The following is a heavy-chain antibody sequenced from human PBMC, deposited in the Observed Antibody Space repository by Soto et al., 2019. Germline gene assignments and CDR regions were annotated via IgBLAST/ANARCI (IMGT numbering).Heavy chain of an antibody. CDR3: ARDRGGYGVFDY. D-gene: IGHD5-12*01. Sequence: PSETLSLTCSVSAGSISSDGFYWNWIRQPPGKGLEWIGYIHHSGGTYSSPSLRSRVTISVDTSKNQFTLKLSSVTAADTAVYYCARDRGGYGVFDYWGQGTLVTVSS. CDR2: IHHSGGT. CDR1: AGSISSDGFY. J-gene: IGHJ4*02. V-gene: IGHV4-31*03.